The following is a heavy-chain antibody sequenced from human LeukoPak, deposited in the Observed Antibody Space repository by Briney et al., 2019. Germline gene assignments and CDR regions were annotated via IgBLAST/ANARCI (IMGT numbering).Heavy chain of an antibody. CDR1: GYTFTDYY. CDR2: INPNSGGA. Sequence: ASVKVSCKASGYTFTDYYMHWLRQPPGQGLGWMGWINPNSGGANYAQRFQGRVTMTGDTSISTAYMELSRLTSDDTAVYYCARDLPTFVDTLDYWGQGTLVTVSS. J-gene: IGHJ4*02. V-gene: IGHV1-2*02. D-gene: IGHD5-18*01. CDR3: ARDLPTFVDTLDY.